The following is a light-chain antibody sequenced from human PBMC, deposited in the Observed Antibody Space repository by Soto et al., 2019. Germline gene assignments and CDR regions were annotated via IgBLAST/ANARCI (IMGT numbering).Light chain of an antibody. V-gene: IGKV3-20*01. J-gene: IGKJ2*01. CDR1: QSVSSSY. Sequence: EIVLTQSPGTLSLSPGERATLSCRASQSVSSSYLAWYQQKPGQAPRLLIYGASSRATGIPDRFSGSGCGTDFTITSSRLEPEDFAVYYCQQYGSSPRTFGQGTKLEIK. CDR2: GAS. CDR3: QQYGSSPRT.